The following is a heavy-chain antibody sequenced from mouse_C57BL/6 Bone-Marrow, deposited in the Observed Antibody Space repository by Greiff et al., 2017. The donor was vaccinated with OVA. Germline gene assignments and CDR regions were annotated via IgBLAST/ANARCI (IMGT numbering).Heavy chain of an antibody. CDR2: IDPETGGT. V-gene: IGHV1-15*01. D-gene: IGHD1-1*01. J-gene: IGHJ1*03. CDR1: GYTFTDYE. CDR3: TRWGLYYYGSSDVLDV. Sequence: VQLQQSGAELVRPGASVTLSCKASGYTFTDYEMHWVKQTPVHGLEWIGAIDPETGGTAYNQKFKGKAILTADKSSSTAYMELRSLTSEDSAVYYCTRWGLYYYGSSDVLDVWGTGTTVTVSS.